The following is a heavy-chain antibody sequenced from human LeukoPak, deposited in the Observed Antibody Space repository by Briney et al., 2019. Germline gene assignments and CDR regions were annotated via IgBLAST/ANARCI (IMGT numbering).Heavy chain of an antibody. CDR3: ARQSFGSGSRDDALDI. CDR1: GYTFTGYY. CDR2: INPNNGGT. J-gene: IGHJ3*02. V-gene: IGHV1-2*02. Sequence: ASVKVSCKASGYTFTGYYMHWVRQAPGQGREWMGWINPNNGGTNYAQKLQGRVTMTTDTSTSTAYMEVRSLRSDDTAMYYCARQSFGSGSRDDALDIWGQGTMVTVSS. D-gene: IGHD3-10*01.